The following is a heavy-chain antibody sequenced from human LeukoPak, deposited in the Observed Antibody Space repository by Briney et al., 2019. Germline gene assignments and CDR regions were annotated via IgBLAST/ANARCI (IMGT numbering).Heavy chain of an antibody. Sequence: GGSLRLSCAASGFTFSSYAMSWVRQAPGKGLEWVSAISGSGDSTYYADSVKGRFTISGDNSKNTLYLQMNSLRAEDTAVYYCAKDVAVAGPIDYWGQGTLVTVSS. CDR3: AKDVAVAGPIDY. D-gene: IGHD6-19*01. CDR1: GFTFSSYA. CDR2: ISGSGDST. V-gene: IGHV3-23*01. J-gene: IGHJ4*02.